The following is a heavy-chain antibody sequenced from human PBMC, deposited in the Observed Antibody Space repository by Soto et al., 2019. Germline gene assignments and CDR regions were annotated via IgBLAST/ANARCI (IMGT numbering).Heavy chain of an antibody. CDR2: IYHSGST. Sequence: PSETLSLTCTVSGVSISSYYWSWIRQPPGKGLEWIGYIYHSGSTYYNPSLKSRVTISVDRSKNQFSLKLSSVTAADTAVYYCARRRGFPYYYGMDVWGQGTTVTVSS. V-gene: IGHV4-59*12. J-gene: IGHJ6*02. CDR1: GVSISSYY. CDR3: ARRRGFPYYYGMDV. D-gene: IGHD5-12*01.